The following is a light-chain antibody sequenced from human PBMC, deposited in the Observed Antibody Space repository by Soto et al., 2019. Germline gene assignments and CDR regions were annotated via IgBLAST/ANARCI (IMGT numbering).Light chain of an antibody. Sequence: QSALTQPASVSGSPGQSITISCTGTSSDVGGYNYVSWYQQHPGKAPKLIIYDVSNRPSGVSNRFSGSKSGNTASLTISGLQAEDEADYYFSSYTSSSTLVFGVGTNLTVL. V-gene: IGLV2-14*03. CDR3: SSYTSSSTLV. CDR2: DVS. CDR1: SSDVGGYNY. J-gene: IGLJ2*01.